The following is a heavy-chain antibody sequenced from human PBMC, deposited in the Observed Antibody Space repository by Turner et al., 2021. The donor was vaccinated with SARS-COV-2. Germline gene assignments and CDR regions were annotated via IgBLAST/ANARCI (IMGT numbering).Heavy chain of an antibody. V-gene: IGHV3-9*01. D-gene: IGHD3-22*01. J-gene: IGHJ4*02. Sequence: EVQRVMSGGGLVHHGRYLRLSCAASGCTFEDYAMQWVRQAPVKGVDWVSGLSLNSGRRGYADTVNVRVNISRDNVKNSLYRQMNSLRAEYTALYYCAKDIGSGYGYYFDYWVQGTLVTVSS. CDR2: LSLNSGRR. CDR3: AKDIGSGYGYYFDY. CDR1: GCTFEDYA.